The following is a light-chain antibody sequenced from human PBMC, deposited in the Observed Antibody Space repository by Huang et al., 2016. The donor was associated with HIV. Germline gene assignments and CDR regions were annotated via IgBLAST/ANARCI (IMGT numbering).Light chain of an antibody. CDR1: QFVDNAY. Sequence: EIVLTQSPGTLSLSPGDRATRSCRASQFVDNAYFAWYQPKRGQSPRLLIYGSSMRASGIPDRFSGSGFGTDFTLTISRLEPDDFAVYFCQQCGSPTWTFGQGTKVEIK. CDR3: QQCGSPTWT. CDR2: GSS. V-gene: IGKV3-20*01. J-gene: IGKJ1*01.